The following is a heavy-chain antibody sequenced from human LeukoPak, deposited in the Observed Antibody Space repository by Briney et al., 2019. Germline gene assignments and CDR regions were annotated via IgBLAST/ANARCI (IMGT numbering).Heavy chain of an antibody. J-gene: IGHJ4*02. D-gene: IGHD3-9*01. Sequence: GGSLRLSCAASGFTFSSYGMSWVRQAPGKGLEWVSAISGSGGSTYYADSVKGRFTISRDNSKNTLYLQMNSLRAEDTAVYCCAKFLGDILTGYAYWGQGTLVTVSS. CDR3: AKFLGDILTGYAY. CDR2: ISGSGGST. CDR1: GFTFSSYG. V-gene: IGHV3-23*01.